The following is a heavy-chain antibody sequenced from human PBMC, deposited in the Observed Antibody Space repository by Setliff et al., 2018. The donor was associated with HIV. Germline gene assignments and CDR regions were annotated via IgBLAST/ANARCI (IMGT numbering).Heavy chain of an antibody. CDR3: ARQLSNSLES. CDR2: IYPSDSDT. D-gene: IGHD3-3*01. Sequence: GESLKISCKDSGDKFTNYYLGWVRQMPGKGLEWIGVIYPSDSDTRISPSFQGQVTISADKSISTAYLQWSSLKASDTAMYYCARQLSNSLESWGQGSLVTVSS. J-gene: IGHJ5*02. CDR1: GDKFTNYY. V-gene: IGHV5-51*01.